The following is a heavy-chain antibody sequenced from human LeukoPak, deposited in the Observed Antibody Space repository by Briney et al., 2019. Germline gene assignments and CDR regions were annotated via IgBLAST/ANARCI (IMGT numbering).Heavy chain of an antibody. V-gene: IGHV4-39*01. CDR2: IYYSGST. CDR1: GGSISSSSYY. CDR3: ASQGKDY. Sequence: PSETLSLTCTVSGGSISSSSYYWGWIRQPPGKGLEWIGSIYYSGSTYYNPSLKSRVTISVDTSKNQFSLKLSSVTAADTAVYYCASQGKDYRGQGTLVTVSS. J-gene: IGHJ4*02. D-gene: IGHD4-23*01.